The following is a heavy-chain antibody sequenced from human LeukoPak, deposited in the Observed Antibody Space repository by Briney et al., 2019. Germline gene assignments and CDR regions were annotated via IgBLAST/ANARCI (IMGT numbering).Heavy chain of an antibody. CDR3: ARDRIEIGYYFDY. CDR1: GYTFTSYD. V-gene: IGHV1-8*01. CDR2: MNPNSGNT. D-gene: IGHD5-24*01. Sequence: ASVKVSCKASGYTFTSYDINWVRQATGQGLEWMGWMNPNSGNTGYAQKFQGRVTMTRNTSISTAYMELSSLRSEDTAVYYCARDRIEIGYYFDYWGQGTLVTVSS. J-gene: IGHJ4*02.